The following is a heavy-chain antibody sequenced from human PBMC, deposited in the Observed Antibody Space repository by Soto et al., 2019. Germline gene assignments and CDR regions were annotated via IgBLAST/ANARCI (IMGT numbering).Heavy chain of an antibody. CDR2: IYSGGST. D-gene: IGHD6-13*01. J-gene: IGHJ4*02. V-gene: IGHV3-53*01. CDR3: ARDQMGSSSWPRGY. CDR1: GFTVSSNY. Sequence: GGSLRLSYAASGFTVSSNYMSWVRQAPGKGLEWVSVIYSGGSTYYADSVKGRFTISRDNSKNTLYLQMNSLRAEDTAVYYCARDQMGSSSWPRGYWGQGTLVTVSS.